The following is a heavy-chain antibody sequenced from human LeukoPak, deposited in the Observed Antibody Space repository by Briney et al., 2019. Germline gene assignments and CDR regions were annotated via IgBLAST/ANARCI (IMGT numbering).Heavy chain of an antibody. Sequence: SETLSLTCTVSGGSISSYCWSWIRQPPRTGLEWIGYIYYSWSTNYNPSLKSRGTISVDTSKNQFSLKLSSVTAADTAVYYCTRGRCGGDCYDYWGQGTLVTVSS. CDR3: TRGRCGGDCYDY. CDR1: GGSISSYC. CDR2: IYYSWST. D-gene: IGHD2-21*01. J-gene: IGHJ4*02. V-gene: IGHV4-59*01.